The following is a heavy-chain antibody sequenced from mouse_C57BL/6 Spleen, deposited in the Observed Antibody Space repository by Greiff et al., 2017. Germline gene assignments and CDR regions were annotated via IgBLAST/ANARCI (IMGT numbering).Heavy chain of an antibody. Sequence: QVQLQQPGAELVRPGTSVKLSCKASGYTFTSYWMHWVKQRPGQGLEWIGVIDPSDSYTNYNQKFKGKATLTVDTSSSTAYMQLSSLTSEDSAVYYCASDCYGSSYQAWFAYWGQGTLVTVSA. D-gene: IGHD1-1*01. CDR3: ASDCYGSSYQAWFAY. CDR2: IDPSDSYT. CDR1: GYTFTSYW. V-gene: IGHV1-59*01. J-gene: IGHJ3*01.